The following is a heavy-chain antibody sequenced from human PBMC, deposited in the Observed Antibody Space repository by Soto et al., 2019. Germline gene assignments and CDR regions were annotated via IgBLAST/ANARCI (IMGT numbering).Heavy chain of an antibody. D-gene: IGHD4-17*01. CDR3: ARDHLDYGGPYDAFDI. CDR2: ISGSGGST. V-gene: IGHV3-23*01. J-gene: IGHJ3*02. CDR1: GFTFSSYA. Sequence: EVQLLESGGGLVQPGGSLRLSCAASGFTFSSYAMSWVRQAPGKGLEWVSAISGSGGSTYYADSVKGRFTISRDNSKNTLYLQMISLRAEDTAVYYCARDHLDYGGPYDAFDIWGQGTMVTVSS.